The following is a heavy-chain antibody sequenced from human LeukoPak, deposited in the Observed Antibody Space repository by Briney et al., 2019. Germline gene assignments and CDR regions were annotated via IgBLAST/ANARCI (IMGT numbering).Heavy chain of an antibody. CDR2: ISYDGRNK. J-gene: IGHJ1*01. Sequence: GGSLRLSCAGSGYTFSSYAVHWVRQAPGKGLAWVAVISYDGRNKYYADSVKGRFTISRDNSKNTLYLQMNSLRAEDTAVYYCAKDRGPRIAAAGTGYFQHWGQGTLVTVSS. V-gene: IGHV3-30*04. D-gene: IGHD6-13*01. CDR3: AKDRGPRIAAAGTGYFQH. CDR1: GYTFSSYA.